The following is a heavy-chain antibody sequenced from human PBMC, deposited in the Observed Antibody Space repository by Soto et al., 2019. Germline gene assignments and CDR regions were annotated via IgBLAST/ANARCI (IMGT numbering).Heavy chain of an antibody. Sequence: VQLQESGPGLVKPSETLSLTCTVSGTSISSYYWSWIRQPPGKGLEWIAHIHYSGTTNYNPSLASRVTLSVDTSKNQYSLKMTSVTAGDRAMYFCARYNSYAIDYWGRGTLVTVSS. V-gene: IGHV4-59*01. CDR1: GTSISSYY. CDR3: ARYNSYAIDY. CDR2: IHYSGTT. D-gene: IGHD2-8*01. J-gene: IGHJ4*02.